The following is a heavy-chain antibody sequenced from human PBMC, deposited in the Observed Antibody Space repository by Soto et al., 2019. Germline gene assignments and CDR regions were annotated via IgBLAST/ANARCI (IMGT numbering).Heavy chain of an antibody. CDR3: AREGSYHDFDY. CDR2: ISGYNGDT. Sequence: ASVKVSCKASGYTFTSYGISWVRQAPGQGLAWMGWISGYNGDTNYAQKFQGRVTLTTDTSTSTAYLEVMTLRSDDTAVYYCAREGSYHDFDYWGLGTLVTVSS. J-gene: IGHJ4*02. CDR1: GYTFTSYG. D-gene: IGHD3-22*01. V-gene: IGHV1-18*01.